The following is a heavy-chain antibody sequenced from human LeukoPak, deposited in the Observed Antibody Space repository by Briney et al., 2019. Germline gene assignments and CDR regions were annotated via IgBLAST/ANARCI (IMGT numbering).Heavy chain of an antibody. J-gene: IGHJ4*02. CDR1: GGSICSGDYY. CDR3: ARVDTAMVS. V-gene: IGHV4-30-4*01. D-gene: IGHD5-18*01. Sequence: RPSQTLFLTCTVSGGSICSGDYYWSWIRQPPVKGLEWLGFIYYSGSTYYDPSLKSRVTISVVTSKSQFSLKLSSVTAADTAVYYCARVDTAMVSWGQGTLVTVSS. CDR2: IYYSGST.